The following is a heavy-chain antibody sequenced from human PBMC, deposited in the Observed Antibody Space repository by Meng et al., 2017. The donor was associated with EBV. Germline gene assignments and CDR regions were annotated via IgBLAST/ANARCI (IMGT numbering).Heavy chain of an antibody. CDR1: GGTFSSYA. D-gene: IGHD6-13*01. V-gene: IGHV1-69*06. CDR2: IIPIFGTA. J-gene: IGHJ4*02. Sequence: QAHLVQSGVAVKNPGSAVNVSCKASGGTFSSYAISWVRQAPGQGLEWMGGIIPIFGTANYAQKFQGRVTITADKSTSTAYMELSSLRSEDTAVYYCARAEIAAAGRLDYWGQGTLVTVSS. CDR3: ARAEIAAAGRLDY.